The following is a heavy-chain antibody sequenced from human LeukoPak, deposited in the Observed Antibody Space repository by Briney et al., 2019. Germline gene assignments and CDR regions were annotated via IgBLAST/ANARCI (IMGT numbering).Heavy chain of an antibody. J-gene: IGHJ3*02. Sequence: GGSLRLSCAASGFTVSSNYMSWVRQAPGKGLEWASVIYPGGSTYYAGSVQGRFTVSRDNSKNTLYLQMNSLRDEDTAMYYCARTTVTTNFKDAFDIWGQGTVVTVSS. D-gene: IGHD4-17*01. CDR3: ARTTVTTNFKDAFDI. CDR2: IYPGGST. V-gene: IGHV3-53*01. CDR1: GFTVSSNY.